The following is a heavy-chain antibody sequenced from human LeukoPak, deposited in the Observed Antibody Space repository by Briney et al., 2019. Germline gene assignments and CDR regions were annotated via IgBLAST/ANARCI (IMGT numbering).Heavy chain of an antibody. D-gene: IGHD6-19*01. CDR2: MNPNSGNT. J-gene: IGHJ5*02. CDR3: ARSRAVAGTNWFDP. Sequence: GASVKVSCKASGYTFTSYDINWVRQATGQGLEWMGWMNPNSGNTGYAQKFQGRVTITRNTSISTAYMELSSLRSEDTAVYYCARSRAVAGTNWFDPWGQGTLVTVSS. V-gene: IGHV1-8*03. CDR1: GYTFTSYD.